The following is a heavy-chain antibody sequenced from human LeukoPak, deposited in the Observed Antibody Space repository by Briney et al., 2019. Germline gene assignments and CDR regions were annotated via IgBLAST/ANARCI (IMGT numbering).Heavy chain of an antibody. V-gene: IGHV3-33*01. Sequence: GGSLRLTCAASGFIFSDYGMQWVRQAPGKGLEWVAVIWFDGSNKYYADSLKGRFTISRDNSKNTLYLQMNSLSAEDTAVYYCARFHAEAFDYWGQGTLVTVSS. CDR3: ARFHAEAFDY. J-gene: IGHJ4*02. CDR2: IWFDGSNK. CDR1: GFIFSDYG.